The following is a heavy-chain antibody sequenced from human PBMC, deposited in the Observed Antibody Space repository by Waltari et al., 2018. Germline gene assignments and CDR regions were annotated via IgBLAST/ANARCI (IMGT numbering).Heavy chain of an antibody. J-gene: IGHJ4*02. V-gene: IGHV3-23*01. Sequence: EVQLLESGGGLVQPGGSLRLSCAASGFTFSNYAMAWVRQAPGDGLEWVGFFNNKGGHTYHAYSLRGRFTISRDNSRNTLYLQINSLRADDTAMYFCARVPSHDYGSPFHFDEWGQGTLVTVSS. D-gene: IGHD4-17*01. CDR2: FNNKGGHT. CDR1: GFTFSNYA. CDR3: ARVPSHDYGSPFHFDE.